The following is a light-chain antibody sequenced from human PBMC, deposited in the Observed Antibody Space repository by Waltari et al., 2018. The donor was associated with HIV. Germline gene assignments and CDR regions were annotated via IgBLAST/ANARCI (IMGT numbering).Light chain of an antibody. V-gene: IGKV3-15*01. CDR1: QNVHNN. CDR2: GAS. CDR3: QQYNNWPQT. J-gene: IGKJ2*01. Sequence: EIVLTQSPAILSVSPGERATLSCRSSQNVHNNLAWYQQKNGQAPKVLIFGASTRTTDDPGRISGSGSGTHFTLTVSNLHSEYFAVDYCQQYNNWPQTVGQGTKVE.